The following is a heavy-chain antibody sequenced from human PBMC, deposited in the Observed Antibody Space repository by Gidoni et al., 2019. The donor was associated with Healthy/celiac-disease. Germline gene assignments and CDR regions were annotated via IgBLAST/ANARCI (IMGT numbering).Heavy chain of an antibody. CDR1: GFTVSSNS. Sequence: EVQLVESGGGLVQPGGSLRLSCAASGFTVSSNSMSWVIQAPGKGLEWVSVIYSGGSTYNADSVKGRFTISRDNSKNTLYLQMNSLRAEDTAVYYCARARPPPGGDFWSGYRRYYYYMDVWGKGTTVTVSS. V-gene: IGHV3-66*01. D-gene: IGHD3-3*01. J-gene: IGHJ6*03. CDR2: IYSGGST. CDR3: ARARPPPGGDFWSGYRRYYYYMDV.